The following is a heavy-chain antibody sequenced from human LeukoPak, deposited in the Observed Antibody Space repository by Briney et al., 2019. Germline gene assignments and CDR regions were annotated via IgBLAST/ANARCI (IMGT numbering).Heavy chain of an antibody. D-gene: IGHD3-22*01. V-gene: IGHV1-46*01. J-gene: IGHJ4*02. CDR3: ARGLYYYDSSGYPSY. CDR1: GGTFSSYA. CDR2: INPSGGST. Sequence: ASVKVSCKASGGTFSSYAISWVRQAPGQGLEWMGIINPSGGSTSYAQKFQGRVTMTRDTSTSTVYMELSSLRSEDTAVYYCARGLYYYDSSGYPSYWGQGTLVTVSS.